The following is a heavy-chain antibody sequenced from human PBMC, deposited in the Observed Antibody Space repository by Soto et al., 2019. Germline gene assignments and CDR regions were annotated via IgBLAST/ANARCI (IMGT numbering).Heavy chain of an antibody. D-gene: IGHD3-22*01. CDR2: ISSNGGST. CDR3: VRGITMIVVVIKDPDAFDI. Sequence: PGGSLRLSCSASGFTFSSYAMHWVRQAPGKGLEYVSAISSNGGSTYYADSVKGRFTISRDNSKNTLYLQMSSLRAEDTAVYYCVRGITMIVVVIKDPDAFDIWGQGTMVTVSS. V-gene: IGHV3-64D*08. J-gene: IGHJ3*02. CDR1: GFTFSSYA.